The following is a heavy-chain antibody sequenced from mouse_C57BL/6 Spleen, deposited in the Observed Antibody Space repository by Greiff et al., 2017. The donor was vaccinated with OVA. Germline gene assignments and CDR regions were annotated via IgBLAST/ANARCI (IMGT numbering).Heavy chain of an antibody. V-gene: IGHV10-1*01. CDR2: IRSKSNNYAT. Sequence: VQLKQSGGGLVQPKGSLKLSCAASGFSFNTYAMNWVRQAPGKGLEWVARIRSKSNNYATYYADSVKDRFTISRDDSESMLYLQMNNLKTEDTAMYYCVRYSNYYAMDYWGQGTSVTVSS. J-gene: IGHJ4*01. D-gene: IGHD3-1*01. CDR1: GFSFNTYA. CDR3: VRYSNYYAMDY.